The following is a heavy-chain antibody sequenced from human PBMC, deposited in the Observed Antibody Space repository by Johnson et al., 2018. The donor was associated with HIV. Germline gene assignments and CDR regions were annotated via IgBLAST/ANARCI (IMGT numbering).Heavy chain of an antibody. J-gene: IGHJ3*02. CDR2: INQDGSEN. CDR3: ARDVLGDGTYPPDAFDI. V-gene: IGHV3-7*05. D-gene: IGHD2-8*02. CDR1: GFTFSSYW. Sequence: VQLVESGGGVVRPGGSLRLSCAASGFTFSSYWMAWVRQAPGKGLEWVANINQDGSENYYVDSVKGRFTISRDNAKNSLYLQVHSLRVEDTAVYYCARDVLGDGTYPPDAFDIWGQGTMVTVSS.